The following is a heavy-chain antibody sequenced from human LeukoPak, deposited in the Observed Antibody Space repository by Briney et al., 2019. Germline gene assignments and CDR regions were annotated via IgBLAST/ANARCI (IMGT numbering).Heavy chain of an antibody. CDR3: TTDIPFTSGGAIAY. V-gene: IGHV3-15*01. Sequence: GGSLRLSCAASGLIFSNCWMTWVRQAPGKGLEWVGRIKSEVDGATRDYAAPVRGRFTLSRDDSRNTLYLQMNSLKTEDTAFYYCTTDIPFTSGGAIAYWGQGTLVIVSS. D-gene: IGHD3-16*02. CDR1: GLIFSNCW. J-gene: IGHJ4*02. CDR2: IKSEVDGATR.